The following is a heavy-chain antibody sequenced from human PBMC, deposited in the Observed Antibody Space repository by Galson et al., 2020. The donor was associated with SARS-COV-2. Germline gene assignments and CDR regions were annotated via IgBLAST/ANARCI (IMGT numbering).Heavy chain of an antibody. CDR3: AKTTGGITNFGVVTVPNYFDY. Sequence: TGGSLRLSCAASGFSFSNFAISWVRQAPGKGLEWVSSISGGGSTNYADSVKGRFTISRDTFKSTLHLQMNSLRAEDTAVYYCAKTTGGITNFGVVTVPNYFDYWGQGTLVTVSS. V-gene: IGHV3-23*01. J-gene: IGHJ4*02. D-gene: IGHD3-3*01. CDR1: GFSFSNFA. CDR2: ISGGGST.